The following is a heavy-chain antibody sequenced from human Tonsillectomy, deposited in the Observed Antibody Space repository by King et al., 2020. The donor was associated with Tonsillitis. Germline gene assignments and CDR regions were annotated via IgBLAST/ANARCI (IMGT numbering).Heavy chain of an antibody. D-gene: IGHD5-24*01. CDR2: ISSSGSTI. CDR3: ARDSDMAARGYQYYVDV. V-gene: IGHV3-48*03. CDR1: RFTFSSYE. J-gene: IGHJ6*03. Sequence: QLVQSGGGLVQPGGSLRLSCAASRFTFSSYEMNWVRQAPGKGLEWVSYISSSGSTIYYADSVKGRFTISRDNAKNSLYLKMNSLRAEDTAVYYCARDSDMAARGYQYYVDVWGKGTTVTVSS.